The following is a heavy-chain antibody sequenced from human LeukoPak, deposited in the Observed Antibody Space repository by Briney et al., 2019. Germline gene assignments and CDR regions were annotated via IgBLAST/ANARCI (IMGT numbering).Heavy chain of an antibody. V-gene: IGHV3-74*01. CDR2: INHDGSST. D-gene: IGHD3-22*01. CDR3: VRDWGYDSSGYWQKYFDT. Sequence: GGSLRLSCATSGFTFTTFWMHWVRQAPGKGLVWVSRINHDGSSTNYADSVKGRFTISRDNAKNTVYLQMNSLRSEDTAVYYCVRDWGYDSSGYWQKYFDTWGQGTLVTVSS. CDR1: GFTFTTFW. J-gene: IGHJ4*02.